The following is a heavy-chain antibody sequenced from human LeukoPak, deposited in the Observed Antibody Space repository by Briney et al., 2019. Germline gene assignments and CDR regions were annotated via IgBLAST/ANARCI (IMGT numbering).Heavy chain of an antibody. CDR3: AKDRPNYYGSNGHYYKLNGDC. CDR2: ISGSGGST. Sequence: PGGSLRLSCAASGFTFSSYAMSWVRQAPGKGLEWVSAISGSGGSTYYADSVKGRFAISRDNSKNTLYLQVNSLRAEDTAVYYCAKDRPNYYGSNGHYYKLNGDCWGQGTLVTVSS. J-gene: IGHJ4*02. CDR1: GFTFSSYA. V-gene: IGHV3-23*01. D-gene: IGHD3-22*01.